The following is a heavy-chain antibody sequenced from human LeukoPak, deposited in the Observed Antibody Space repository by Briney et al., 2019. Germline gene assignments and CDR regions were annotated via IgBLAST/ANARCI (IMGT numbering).Heavy chain of an antibody. CDR3: ARCLSTYDFWSGYYGSYYYYMDV. CDR1: GGSISSSSYY. V-gene: IGHV4-39*01. CDR2: IYYSGST. J-gene: IGHJ6*03. D-gene: IGHD3-3*01. Sequence: SETLSLTCTVSGGSISSSSYYWGWIRQPPGKGLEWIGSIYYSGSTYYNPSLKSRVTISVDTSKNQFSLKLSSVTAADTAVYYRARCLSTYDFWSGYYGSYYYYMDVWGKGTTVTVSS.